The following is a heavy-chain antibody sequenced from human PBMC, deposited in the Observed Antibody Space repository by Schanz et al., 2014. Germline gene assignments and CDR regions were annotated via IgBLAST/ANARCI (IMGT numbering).Heavy chain of an antibody. J-gene: IGHJ4*02. V-gene: IGHV1-8*01. CDR3: ARSAGRDFWSGYYTRFDY. CDR1: GFNFNNYD. Sequence: QVQLVQSGAEVKKPGASVKVSCTASGFNFNNYDINWVRQATGQGLEWMGWMNPKTGNTDHAQKFQGRGSMTWDTSTSTAYLDLRSLRSDDTAVYYCARSAGRDFWSGYYTRFDYWGQGTLVTVSS. D-gene: IGHD3-3*01. CDR2: MNPKTGNT.